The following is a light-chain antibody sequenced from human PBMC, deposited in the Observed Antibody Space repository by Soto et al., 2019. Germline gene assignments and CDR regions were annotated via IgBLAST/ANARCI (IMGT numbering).Light chain of an antibody. CDR3: QHRANWPGT. Sequence: EIVLTQSPGTLSLSPGERATLSCRASQSVYNYLAWYQQKPGQAPRLLIYDASDRPTGLPARFSGSGSGTDFTLTISSLEPEDSAIYYCQHRANWPGTFGQGTKVEIK. V-gene: IGKV3-11*01. CDR1: QSVYNY. J-gene: IGKJ1*01. CDR2: DAS.